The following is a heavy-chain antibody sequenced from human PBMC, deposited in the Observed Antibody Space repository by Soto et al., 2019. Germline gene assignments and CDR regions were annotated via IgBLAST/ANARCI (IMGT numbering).Heavy chain of an antibody. J-gene: IGHJ6*02. CDR3: ARGRVKCRGTDCSPPLYYYYYGLDQ. CDR1: GGSFSDFY. D-gene: IGHD2-21*02. V-gene: IGHV4-34*01. Sequence: QVQLQQWGAGLLKPSETLSLTCAVSGGSFSDFYWSWIRQPPGRGLEWLGEVNERGDTDYTPSLKSRVSMSVDSSKNQISLKLSSLTDADTAVYSGARGRVKCRGTDCSPPLYYYYYGLDQWGQGTTVTVSS. CDR2: VNERGDT.